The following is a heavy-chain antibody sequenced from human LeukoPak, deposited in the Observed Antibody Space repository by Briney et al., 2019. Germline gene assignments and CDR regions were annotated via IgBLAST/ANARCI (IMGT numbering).Heavy chain of an antibody. D-gene: IGHD4-17*01. J-gene: IGHJ6*03. V-gene: IGHV5-51*01. CDR1: GYSFTNYW. CDR3: ARLVTTPAAPYYYYMDV. CDR2: IYPGESDT. Sequence: GGSLKISRKGSGYSFTNYWIGWVRPMSGKGLEWRGIIYPGESDTRYSPSFQGQVTISADKSISTADLQWSSLKASDTAMYYCARLVTTPAAPYYYYMDVWGKGTTVTISS.